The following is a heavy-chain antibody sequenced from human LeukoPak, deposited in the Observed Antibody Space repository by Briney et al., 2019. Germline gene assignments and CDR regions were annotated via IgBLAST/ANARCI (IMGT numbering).Heavy chain of an antibody. Sequence: GGSLRLSCAASGFTFSSYAMSWVRQAPGKGLEWVSAISGSGGNTYYADSVKGRFTISRDNAKNTLYLQMNSLRAEDTAVYYCAREGITAGVNLDYWGQGTLVTVSS. CDR2: ISGSGGNT. D-gene: IGHD1-14*01. CDR1: GFTFSSYA. CDR3: AREGITAGVNLDY. J-gene: IGHJ4*02. V-gene: IGHV3-23*01.